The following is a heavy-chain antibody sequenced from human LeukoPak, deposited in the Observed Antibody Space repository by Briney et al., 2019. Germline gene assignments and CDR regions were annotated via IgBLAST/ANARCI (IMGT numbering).Heavy chain of an antibody. J-gene: IGHJ5*02. CDR2: ISGDGTTT. Sequence: GGSLRLSCAASGFTFSNYSMHWVRQAPGKGLVWVSRISGDGTTTMYADSVKGRFTISRDNAKNTLYLQMNSLKDEDTAVYYCARRVDATRWFDPWGQGTLVAVSS. CDR3: ARRVDATRWFDP. V-gene: IGHV3-74*03. CDR1: GFTFSNYS. D-gene: IGHD2-15*01.